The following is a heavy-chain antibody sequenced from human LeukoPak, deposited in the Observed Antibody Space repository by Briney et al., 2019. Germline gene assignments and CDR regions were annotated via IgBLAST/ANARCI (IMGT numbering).Heavy chain of an antibody. V-gene: IGHV1-18*01. CDR1: GYTFTSYG. CDR3: ARDRSNGYSRRVYYFYMDV. CDR2: ISAYNSNT. J-gene: IGHJ6*03. D-gene: IGHD3-22*01. Sequence: ASVKVSCKASGYTFTSYGISWVRQAPGQGLEWMGWISAYNSNTNYTQKFQGRVTMTTDTSTSTAYMELRSLRSGDTAVYYCARDRSNGYSRRVYYFYMDVWGKGTTVTVSS.